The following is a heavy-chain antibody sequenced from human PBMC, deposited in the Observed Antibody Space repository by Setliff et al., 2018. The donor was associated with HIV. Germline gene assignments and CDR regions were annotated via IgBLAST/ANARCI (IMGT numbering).Heavy chain of an antibody. V-gene: IGHV4-39*01. CDR1: GGSIRSSSYQ. CDR3: ARRSDWFDP. J-gene: IGHJ5*02. CDR2: IYYNGRT. Sequence: SETLSLTCTVSGGSIRSSSYQWGWIRQPPGKGLEWIGSIYYNGRTFYTPSLKSRVTMSIDTSKNQFSLKLASVTAADTAVYFCARRSDWFDPWGQGTLVTVSS.